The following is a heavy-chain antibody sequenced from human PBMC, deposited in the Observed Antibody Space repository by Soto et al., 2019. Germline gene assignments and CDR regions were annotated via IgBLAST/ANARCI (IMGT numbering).Heavy chain of an antibody. CDR1: GFTFSSTY. CDR2: IHSGGDT. V-gene: IGHV3-66*01. CDR3: ARDRIEYCSGGSCYLYMDV. Sequence: GGSLRLSCAASGFTFSSTYMTWVRQTPGKGLEWVSAIHSGGDTYYADSVRGRFTISRDNSKNRLYLQMNSLRAEDTAVYYCARDRIEYCSGGSCYLYMDVWGKGTTVTVSS. J-gene: IGHJ6*03. D-gene: IGHD2-15*01.